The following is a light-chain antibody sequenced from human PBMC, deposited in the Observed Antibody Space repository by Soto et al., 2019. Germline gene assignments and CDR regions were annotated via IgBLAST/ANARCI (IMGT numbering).Light chain of an antibody. CDR3: ASWDDGRNL. J-gene: IGLJ1*01. CDR2: RNN. CDR1: SSNIGSYF. Sequence: QSVLTQPPSVSGAPGQRVTISCSGSSSNIGSYFVFWYQHLSGTAPKLLIYRNNERPSGVPDRFSGSKSGTSASLAINGLRSEDEADYYCASWDDGRNLFGTGTKVTVL. V-gene: IGLV1-47*01.